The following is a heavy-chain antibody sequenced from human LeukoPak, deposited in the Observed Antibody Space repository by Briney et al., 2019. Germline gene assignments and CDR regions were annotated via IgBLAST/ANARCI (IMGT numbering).Heavy chain of an antibody. V-gene: IGHV4-30-4*07. CDR2: IYYSGST. Sequence: PSETLSLTCAVSGGSISSGGYSWSWIRQPPGKGLEWIGYIYYSGSTYYNPSLKSRVTISVDTSKNQFSLKLSSVTAADTAVYYCARGERGSDYWGQGTLITVSS. J-gene: IGHJ4*02. CDR3: ARGERGSDY. D-gene: IGHD5-24*01. CDR1: GGSISSGGYS.